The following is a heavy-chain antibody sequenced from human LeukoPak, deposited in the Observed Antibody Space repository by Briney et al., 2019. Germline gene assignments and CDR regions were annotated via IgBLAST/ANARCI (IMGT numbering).Heavy chain of an antibody. J-gene: IGHJ4*02. D-gene: IGHD4-17*01. CDR1: GGSISSSSYY. Sequence: KPSETLSLTCTVSGGSISSSSYYWGWIRQPPGKGLEWIGSIYYSGSTYYNPSLKSRVTISVDKSKNQFSLKLSSVTAADTAVYYCARDSKRYGDYMDYFDYWGQGTLVTVSS. CDR3: ARDSKRYGDYMDYFDY. V-gene: IGHV4-39*07. CDR2: IYYSGST.